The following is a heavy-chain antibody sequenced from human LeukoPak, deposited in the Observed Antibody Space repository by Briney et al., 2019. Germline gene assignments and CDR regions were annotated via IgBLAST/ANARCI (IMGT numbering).Heavy chain of an antibody. D-gene: IGHD3-3*01. V-gene: IGHV3-23*01. CDR3: AKDYDFWSGYLS. CDR2: ISGSGGST. J-gene: IGHJ5*02. Sequence: GGSLRLSCAASGFTFSSYAMSWVRQAPGKGLEGVSAISGSGGSTYYADSVKGRFTISRDNSKSTLYLQMNSLRAEDTAVYYCAKDYDFWSGYLSWGRGTLVTVSS. CDR1: GFTFSSYA.